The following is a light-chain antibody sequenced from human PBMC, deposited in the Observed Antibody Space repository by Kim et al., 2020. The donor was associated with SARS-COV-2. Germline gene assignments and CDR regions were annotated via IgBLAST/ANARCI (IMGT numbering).Light chain of an antibody. V-gene: IGLV1-51*01. Sequence: QNVTISCSGSRSNIGNNYVSWYQQLPGAAPKLLIFDNNERPSGIPDRFSGSKSGTSATLGITGLQTGDEADYYCGTWDSSLSAAVFGGGTQLTVL. CDR3: GTWDSSLSAAV. CDR2: DNN. J-gene: IGLJ7*01. CDR1: RSNIGNNY.